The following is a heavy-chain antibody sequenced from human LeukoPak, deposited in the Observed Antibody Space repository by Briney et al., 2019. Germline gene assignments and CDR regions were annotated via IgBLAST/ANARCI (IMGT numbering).Heavy chain of an antibody. D-gene: IGHD3-22*01. CDR1: GFSFSSYW. V-gene: IGHV3-23*01. CDR2: ISSSGVST. J-gene: IGHJ4*02. CDR3: AKDDYYDNTGHLDY. Sequence: PGGSLRLSCAASGFSFSSYWMSWVRQAPGKGLEWVSAISSSGVSTYYADSVKGRFTISRDNSKNTLYLQINSLRAEDTAVYYCAKDDYYDNTGHLDYWGQGTLVTVSS.